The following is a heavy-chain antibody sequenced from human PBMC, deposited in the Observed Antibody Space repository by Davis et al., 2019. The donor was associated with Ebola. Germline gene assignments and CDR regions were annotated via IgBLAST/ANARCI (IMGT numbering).Heavy chain of an antibody. CDR3: ARGWLRSGLDY. Sequence: HSQTLSLTCAISGDSVSSGAWNWIRQSPSRGLEWLGRTYYTSKWFNDYAVSVKSRITVNPDTSKNQFSLQLDSVTPEDTAVYYCARGWLRSGLDYWGQGILVTVSS. D-gene: IGHD5-12*01. J-gene: IGHJ4*02. V-gene: IGHV6-1*01. CDR2: TYYTSKWFN. CDR1: GDSVSSGA.